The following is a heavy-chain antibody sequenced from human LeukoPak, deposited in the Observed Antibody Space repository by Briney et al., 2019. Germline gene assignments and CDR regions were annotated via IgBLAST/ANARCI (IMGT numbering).Heavy chain of an antibody. V-gene: IGHV3-74*01. CDR2: IKSDWST. D-gene: IGHD3-22*01. CDR1: GFTFSTYW. CDR3: ARAPSEIGGYYPEYFRH. J-gene: IGHJ1*01. Sequence: GGSLRLSCAASGFTFSTYWMHWVRQAPGKGLVWVSRIKSDWSTNYADSVKGRFTISRDNANNTLSLQINSLRPEDTGVYYCARAPSEIGGYYPEYFRHWGQGTLVTVSS.